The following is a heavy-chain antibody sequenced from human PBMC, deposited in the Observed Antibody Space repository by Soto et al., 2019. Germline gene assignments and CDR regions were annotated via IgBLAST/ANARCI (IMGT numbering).Heavy chain of an antibody. CDR2: ISYVGDT. J-gene: IGHJ3*02. Sequence: SETLSRTCNVSGGSIGSGDFFWGWVRQPPGKDLEWIGHISYVGDTSYNPSLQSRVSISVHTSNNQFSLKLSSVTAADTAVYYCARDSFFYGSGAYSHNAFDMWGRGTTVT. V-gene: IGHV4-30-4*01. CDR3: ARDSFFYGSGAYSHNAFDM. CDR1: GGSIGSGDFF. D-gene: IGHD6-19*01.